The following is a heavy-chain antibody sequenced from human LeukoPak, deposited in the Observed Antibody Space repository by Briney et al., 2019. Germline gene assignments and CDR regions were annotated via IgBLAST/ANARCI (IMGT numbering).Heavy chain of an antibody. CDR2: SDPEDGET. D-gene: IGHD3-22*01. CDR3: ATSYYDSSGYYL. V-gene: IGHV1-24*01. CDR1: GYTLTELS. J-gene: IGHJ5*02. Sequence: ASVKVSCKVSGYTLTELSMHWVRQAPGKGLEWMGGSDPEDGETIYAQKFQGRVTMTEDTSTDTAYMELSSLRSEDTAVYCCATSYYDSSGYYLWGQGTLVTVSS.